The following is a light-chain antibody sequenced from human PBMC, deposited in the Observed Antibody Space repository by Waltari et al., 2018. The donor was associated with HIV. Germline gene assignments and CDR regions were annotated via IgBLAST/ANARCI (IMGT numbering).Light chain of an antibody. V-gene: IGLV3-21*02. J-gene: IGLJ2*01. CDR1: NIGSKS. CDR2: DDS. CDR3: QVWDSSSDHPQVV. Sequence: SYVLTPPPSLPVAPRHPPSTTRAANNIGSKSAHSYQQKPGQAPVLVVYDDSDRPPGIPERFSGSNSGNTATLTITRVDAGDEADYYCQVWDSSSDHPQVVFGGETKLTVL.